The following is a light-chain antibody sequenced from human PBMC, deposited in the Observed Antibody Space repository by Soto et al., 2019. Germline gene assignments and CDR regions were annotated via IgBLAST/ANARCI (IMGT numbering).Light chain of an antibody. J-gene: IGKJ3*01. CDR3: QPPSPGPTST. CDR2: TGS. CDR1: QAIDSW. V-gene: IGKV1-9*01. Sequence: LSRTPSYRNSSVEGRVAITGRASQAIDSWLAWYQQKPGEAPKLLIFTGSLLHSGVPPRFSGSGSGTDFTHPLCRLASEAFPPYSRQPPSPGPTSTFAPGTKVDI.